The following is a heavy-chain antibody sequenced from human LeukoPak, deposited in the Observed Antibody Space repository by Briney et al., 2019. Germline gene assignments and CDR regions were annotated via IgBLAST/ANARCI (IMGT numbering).Heavy chain of an antibody. Sequence: SETLPLTCAVYGGSFSGYYWSWIRQPPGKGLEWIGEINHSGSTNYNPSLKSRVTISVDTSKNQFSLKLSSVTAADTAVYYCARVKVVPAAAKYYYMDVWGKGTTVTVSS. CDR1: GGSFSGYY. CDR3: ARVKVVPAAAKYYYMDV. D-gene: IGHD2-2*01. J-gene: IGHJ6*03. CDR2: INHSGST. V-gene: IGHV4-34*01.